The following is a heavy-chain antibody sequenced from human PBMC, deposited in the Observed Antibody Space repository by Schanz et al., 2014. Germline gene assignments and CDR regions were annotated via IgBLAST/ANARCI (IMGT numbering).Heavy chain of an antibody. Sequence: QVQLVQSGAEVKKPGSSVKVSCKASGGTFSSYTISWVRQAPGQGLEWMGRIIPILGIANYAQNFQGRVTITADKSTSTAYMELSSLRSDDTAVYYCARDGGEVVRGVIEGVNHYYYGMDVWGQGTTVTVSS. CDR2: IIPILGIA. CDR1: GGTFSSYT. J-gene: IGHJ6*02. V-gene: IGHV1-69*04. D-gene: IGHD3-10*01. CDR3: ARDGGEVVRGVIEGVNHYYYGMDV.